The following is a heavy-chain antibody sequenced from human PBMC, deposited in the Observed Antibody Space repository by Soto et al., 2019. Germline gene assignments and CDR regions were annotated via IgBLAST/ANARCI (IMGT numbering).Heavy chain of an antibody. V-gene: IGHV1-2*04. D-gene: IGHD1-26*01. Sequence: QVQLVQSGAEVKKPGASVKVSCKASGYTFTGHYMHWVRQAPGQGLEWMGWINPKRGGTIYAQKFQGWVTMTRDTSINTVYMELSRLRSDDTAVYYCARPVGVGATNSDAFDIWGQGTMVTVSS. J-gene: IGHJ3*02. CDR3: ARPVGVGATNSDAFDI. CDR1: GYTFTGHY. CDR2: INPKRGGT.